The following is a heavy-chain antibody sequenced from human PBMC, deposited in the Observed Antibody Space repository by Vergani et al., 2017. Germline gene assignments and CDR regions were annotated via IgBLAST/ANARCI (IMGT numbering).Heavy chain of an antibody. CDR1: GFTFSSYS. Sequence: EVQLVESGGGLVKPGGSLRLSCAASGFTFSSYSMNLVRQAPGKGLEWVSSIISSSSYIYYADSVKGRFTISRYNAKNSLYLQMNSLRAEDTAVYYCAREVSYGDYPDYWGQGTLVTVSS. CDR3: AREVSYGDYPDY. J-gene: IGHJ4*02. CDR2: IISSSSYI. V-gene: IGHV3-21*01. D-gene: IGHD4-17*01.